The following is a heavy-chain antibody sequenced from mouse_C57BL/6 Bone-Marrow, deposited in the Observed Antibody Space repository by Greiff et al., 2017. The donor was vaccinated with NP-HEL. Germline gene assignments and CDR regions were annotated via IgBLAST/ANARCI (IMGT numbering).Heavy chain of an antibody. Sequence: EVKLVASGEGLVTPGGSLKLTCAASGFTFSSYAMSWVRQTPEKRLEWVAYISGGGDSIYYADPVKGRFTISRDPARHTLYLQMSNLKAEDTAMYYCTRGGGFDYGGQGTTLTVSA. CDR2: ISGGGDSI. V-gene: IGHV5-9-1*02. J-gene: IGHJ2*01. CDR3: TRGGGFDY. CDR1: GFTFSSYA.